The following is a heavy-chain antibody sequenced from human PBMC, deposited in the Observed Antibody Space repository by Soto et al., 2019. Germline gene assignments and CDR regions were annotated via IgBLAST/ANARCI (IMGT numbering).Heavy chain of an antibody. CDR3: ARDSITMVRGVITYYGMDV. D-gene: IGHD3-10*01. CDR2: IYHSGST. CDR1: GGSISSGGYS. V-gene: IGHV4-30-2*01. Sequence: SETLSLTCAVSGGSISSGGYSWSWIRQPPGKGLEWIGYIYHSGSTYYNPSLKSRVTISVDRSKNQFSLKLSSVTAADTAVYYCARDSITMVRGVITYYGMDVWGQGTTVT. J-gene: IGHJ6*02.